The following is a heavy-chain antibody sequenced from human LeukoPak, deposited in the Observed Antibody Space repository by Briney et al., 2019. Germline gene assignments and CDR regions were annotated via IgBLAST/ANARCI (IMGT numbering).Heavy chain of an antibody. Sequence: PGGSLRLSCVASGFTFSTYGMHWVRQAPGKGLEWVAVIWYEGSNKYYADSVKGRFTISRDNSKNSLYLQMSSLRGEDTAVYYCARCGTPNNYYYHGVDVWGQGTTVTVSS. D-gene: IGHD1-26*01. J-gene: IGHJ6*02. CDR3: ARCGTPNNYYYHGVDV. CDR2: IWYEGSNK. V-gene: IGHV3-33*01. CDR1: GFTFSTYG.